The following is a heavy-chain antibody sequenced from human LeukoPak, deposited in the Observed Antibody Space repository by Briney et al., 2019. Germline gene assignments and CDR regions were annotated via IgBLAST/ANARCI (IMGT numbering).Heavy chain of an antibody. V-gene: IGHV3-74*01. CDR1: GFSFSTYW. Sequence: GGSLRLSCAGSGFSFSTYWMHWVRQAPGKGLEWVSNINEDGGITNYAGSVKGRFAIFRDNAKDTLFLQMNSLRVEDTALYYCARDVRGDRDSWGQGTLVTVSS. J-gene: IGHJ4*02. CDR2: INEDGGIT. D-gene: IGHD2-21*02. CDR3: ARDVRGDRDS.